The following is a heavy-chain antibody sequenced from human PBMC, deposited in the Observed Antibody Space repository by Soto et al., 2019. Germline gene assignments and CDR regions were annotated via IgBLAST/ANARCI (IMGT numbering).Heavy chain of an antibody. J-gene: IGHJ4*02. V-gene: IGHV3-72*01. Sequence: EVQLVESGGGLVQPGGSLRLSCAASGFTFSDHYMDWVRQTPGKGLEWVGRTRNKANSYTTEYAASVKVRFTISRDDSKHSLYLQMNSLKTEDTALYYCARPHYDSSGYYPNWGQGTLVTVSS. CDR3: ARPHYDSSGYYPN. CDR1: GFTFSDHY. CDR2: TRNKANSYTT. D-gene: IGHD3-22*01.